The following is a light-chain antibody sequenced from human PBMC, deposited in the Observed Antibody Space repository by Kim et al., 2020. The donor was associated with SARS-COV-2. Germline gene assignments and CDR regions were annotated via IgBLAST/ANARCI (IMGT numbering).Light chain of an antibody. J-gene: IGKJ2*01. CDR1: QSVSSSY. CDR3: QQYGSSLRT. V-gene: IGKV3-20*01. CDR2: GAS. Sequence: EIVLTQSPGTLSLSPGERATLSCRASQSVSSSYLAWYQQKPGQAPRLLIYGASSRATGIPDRFSASGSGTDFTLTISRLEPEDFAVYYCQQYGSSLRTFGQGTKLEI.